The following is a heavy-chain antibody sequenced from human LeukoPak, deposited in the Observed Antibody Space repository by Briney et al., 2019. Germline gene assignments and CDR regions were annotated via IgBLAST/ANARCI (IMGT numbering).Heavy chain of an antibody. J-gene: IGHJ3*02. D-gene: IGHD6-13*01. CDR1: GGSISSYY. CDR3: AREAAGKDAFDI. Sequence: PSETLSLTCTVSGGSISSYYWSWIRQPPGKGLEWIGYIYYSGSTNYNPSLKSRVTISVDTSENQFSLKLSSVTAADTAVYYCAREAAGKDAFDIWGQGTMVTVSS. CDR2: IYYSGST. V-gene: IGHV4-59*01.